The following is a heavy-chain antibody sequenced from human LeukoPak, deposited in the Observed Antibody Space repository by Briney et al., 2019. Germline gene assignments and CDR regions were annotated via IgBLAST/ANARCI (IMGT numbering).Heavy chain of an antibody. D-gene: IGHD6-19*01. CDR2: MNPNSGNT. CDR1: GYTFTSYD. CDR3: AKDLAGGYSSGWYFDY. J-gene: IGHJ4*02. Sequence: GASVKVSCKASGYTFTSYDINWVRQATGQGLEWMGWMNPNSGNTGYAQKFQGRVTMTRNTSISTAYMELSSLRSEDTAVYYCAKDLAGGYSSGWYFDYWGQGTLVTVSS. V-gene: IGHV1-8*01.